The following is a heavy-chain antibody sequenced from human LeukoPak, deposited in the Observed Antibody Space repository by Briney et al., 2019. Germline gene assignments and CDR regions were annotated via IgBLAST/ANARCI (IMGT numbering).Heavy chain of an antibody. Sequence: PSETLSLTCTVSGGSISGYYWSWIRQPPGKGLEWIGYIYYSGSTNYNPSLKSRVTISVDTSKNQFSLKLSSVTAADTAVYYCARRGYSYEGYFDYWGQGTLVTVSS. V-gene: IGHV4-59*08. CDR3: ARRGYSYEGYFDY. J-gene: IGHJ4*02. CDR1: GGSISGYY. CDR2: IYYSGST. D-gene: IGHD5-18*01.